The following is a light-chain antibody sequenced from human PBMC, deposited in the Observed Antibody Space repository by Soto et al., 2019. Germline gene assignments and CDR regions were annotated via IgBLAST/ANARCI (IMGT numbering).Light chain of an antibody. CDR3: QQYNSYPLT. J-gene: IGKJ4*01. Sequence: AILITQSPSSFSASTGDRVTITCRASQGISSYLAWYQQKPGKAPKLLIYAASTLQSGVPSNFSGSGSGTDFTLTINSLQPDDCATYYCQQYNSYPLTFGGGTKVDIK. CDR2: AAS. V-gene: IGKV1-8*01. CDR1: QGISSY.